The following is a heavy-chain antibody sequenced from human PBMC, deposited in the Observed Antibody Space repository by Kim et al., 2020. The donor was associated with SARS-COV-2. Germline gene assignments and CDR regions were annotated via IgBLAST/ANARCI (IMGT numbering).Heavy chain of an antibody. V-gene: IGHV4-34*01. D-gene: IGHD6-13*01. J-gene: IGHJ5*02. Sequence: SETLSLTCAVYGGSFSGYYWSWIRQPPGKGLEWIGEINHSGSTNYNPSLKSRVTISVDTSKNQFSLKLSSVTAADTAVYYCARGRGSSRPGDWFDPWGQG. CDR2: INHSGST. CDR3: ARGRGSSRPGDWFDP. CDR1: GGSFSGYY.